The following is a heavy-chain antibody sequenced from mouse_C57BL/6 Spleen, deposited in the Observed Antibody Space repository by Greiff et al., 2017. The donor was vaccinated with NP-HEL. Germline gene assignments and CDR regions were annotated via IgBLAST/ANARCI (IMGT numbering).Heavy chain of an antibody. V-gene: IGHV1-52*01. Sequence: VQLQQPGAELVRPGSSVKLSCKASGYTFTSYWMHWVKQRPIQGLEWIGNIDPSDSETHYNQKFKDKATLPVDKSSSTAYMQLSSLTSEDSAVYDCESRGSRGDYYAMGYWGQGASVTVSS. J-gene: IGHJ4*01. D-gene: IGHD1-1*01. CDR1: GYTFTSYW. CDR3: ESRGSRGDYYAMGY. CDR2: IDPSDSET.